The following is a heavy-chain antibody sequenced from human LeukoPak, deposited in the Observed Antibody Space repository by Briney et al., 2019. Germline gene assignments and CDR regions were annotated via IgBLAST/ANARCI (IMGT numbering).Heavy chain of an antibody. V-gene: IGHV3-30*02. J-gene: IGHJ4*02. D-gene: IGHD6-19*01. CDR1: GFTFSSYG. Sequence: GGSLRLSCAASGFTFSSYGMHWVRQAPGKGLEWVAFIRYDGSNKYYADSVKGRFTISRDNSKNTLYLQMNSLRAEDTAVYYCAKSPTRAVAGSPYYFDYWGQGTLVTVSS. CDR2: IRYDGSNK. CDR3: AKSPTRAVAGSPYYFDY.